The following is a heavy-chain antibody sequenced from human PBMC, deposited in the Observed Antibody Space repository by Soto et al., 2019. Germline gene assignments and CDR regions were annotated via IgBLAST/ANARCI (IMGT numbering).Heavy chain of an antibody. CDR3: AREETAWPLAYGLDV. Sequence: VGSLRLSCAVSGFTFSNYYIHWVRQAPGKGLEWVSSIRSGRDTFYADSVKGRFSISRDDATSSVSLQMNSLRGEDTAVYFCAREETAWPLAYGLDVWGQGTTVTVSS. V-gene: IGHV3-21*01. D-gene: IGHD2-21*02. J-gene: IGHJ6*02. CDR1: GFTFSNYY. CDR2: IRSGRDT.